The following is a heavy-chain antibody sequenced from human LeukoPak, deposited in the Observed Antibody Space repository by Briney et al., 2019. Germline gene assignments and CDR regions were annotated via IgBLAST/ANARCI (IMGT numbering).Heavy chain of an antibody. V-gene: IGHV3-23*01. Sequence: PGGSLRLSCAASGFTFSDYYMSWIRQAPGKGLEWVSVISGSGGSTFYADSVKGRFTISRDNSKNTLYLQMNSLRAEDTAVHYCAKGFSGGIGWYYFDYWARGPLVTVSS. CDR1: GFTFSDYY. CDR3: AKGFSGGIGWYYFDY. CDR2: ISGSGGST. D-gene: IGHD6-19*01. J-gene: IGHJ4*02.